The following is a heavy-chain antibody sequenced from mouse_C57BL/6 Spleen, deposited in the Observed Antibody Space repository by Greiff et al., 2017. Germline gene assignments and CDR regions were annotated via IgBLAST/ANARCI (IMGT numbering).Heavy chain of an antibody. Sequence: QVQLQQPGAELVKPGASVKLSCKASGYTFTSYWMHWVKQRPGQGLEWIGMIHPNSGSTNYNEKFKSKATLTVDKSSSTAYMQLSILTSEDSAVYYCTNGYKKRGWYFDYWGQGTTLTVSS. J-gene: IGHJ2*01. V-gene: IGHV1-64*01. CDR3: TNGYKKRGWYFDY. CDR2: IHPNSGST. CDR1: GYTFTSYW. D-gene: IGHD2-2*01.